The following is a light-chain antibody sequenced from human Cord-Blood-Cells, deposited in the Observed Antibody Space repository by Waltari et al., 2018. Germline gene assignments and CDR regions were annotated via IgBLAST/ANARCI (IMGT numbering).Light chain of an antibody. V-gene: IGLV2-14*01. CDR2: EVS. Sequence: QSALTQPASVSGSPGPSITISCTGTSSDVGGYNYVSWYQQHPGKAPKLMIYEVSKRPSGVSNRFSGSKSGNATSLTLSGLQAEDEADYYCSSYTSSSFWVFGGGTTLTVL. CDR1: SSDVGGYNY. J-gene: IGLJ3*02. CDR3: SSYTSSSFWV.